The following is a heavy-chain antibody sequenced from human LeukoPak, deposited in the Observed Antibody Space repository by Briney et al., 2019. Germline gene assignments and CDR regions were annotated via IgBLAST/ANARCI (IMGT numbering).Heavy chain of an antibody. CDR3: ARQRTSRSRGD. CDR1: GGSISSSSYY. J-gene: IGHJ4*02. CDR2: IYYSGST. D-gene: IGHD6-6*01. V-gene: IGHV4-39*01. Sequence: PSETLSLTCTVSGGSISSSSYYWGWIRQPPGKGLEWTGSIYYSGSTYYNPSLKSRVTISVDTSKNQFSLKLSSVTAADTAVYYCARQRTSRSRGDWGQGTLVTVSS.